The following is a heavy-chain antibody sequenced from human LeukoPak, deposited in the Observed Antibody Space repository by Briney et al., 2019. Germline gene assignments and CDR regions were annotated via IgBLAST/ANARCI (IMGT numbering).Heavy chain of an antibody. D-gene: IGHD2-15*01. CDR1: GFTFSSYG. CDR2: ISGSGGST. V-gene: IGHV3-23*01. Sequence: GGSLRLSCAASGFTFSSYGMSWVRQAPGKGLEWVSAISGSGGSTYYADSVKGRFTISRDNTKNSLYLQMNSLRAEDTAVYYCAKDGGSDPDSFDIWGQGTMVTVSS. CDR3: AKDGGSDPDSFDI. J-gene: IGHJ3*02.